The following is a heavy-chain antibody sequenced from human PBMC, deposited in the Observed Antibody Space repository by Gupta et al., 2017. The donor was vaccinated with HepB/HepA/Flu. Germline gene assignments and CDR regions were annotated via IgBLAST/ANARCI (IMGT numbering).Heavy chain of an antibody. CDR3: AKERTSRYTSGHNYGYRDL. V-gene: IGHV3-7*04. CDR1: GSTFSNYW. CDR2: IKHDGSET. D-gene: IGHD2-2*02. Sequence: EVQLVDSVGGLVQPGGSLSLSCEASGSTFSNYWMTWVRQAPGKRLELVANIKHDGSETNYGDAGKGRFTISRDNAKKSLYLQMNSLRAEETAIYHCAKERTSRYTSGHNYGYRDLLGKGTKVGVSS. J-gene: IGHJ6*03.